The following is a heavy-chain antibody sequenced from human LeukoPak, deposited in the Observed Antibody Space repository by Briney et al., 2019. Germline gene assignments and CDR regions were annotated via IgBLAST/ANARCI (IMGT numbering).Heavy chain of an antibody. J-gene: IGHJ4*02. CDR2: ISDSGYNT. CDR1: GFTVSSYA. V-gene: IGHV3-23*01. CDR3: AKAAWGASGSYFFDH. Sequence: GGSLRLFCAASGFTVSSYAMTWVRQAPGKGLEWVSGISDSGYNTYYADSVKGRFTISRDNPKNTLCLQMNSLRAEDTAVYYCAKAAWGASGSYFFDHWGEGTLVTVSS. D-gene: IGHD1-26*01.